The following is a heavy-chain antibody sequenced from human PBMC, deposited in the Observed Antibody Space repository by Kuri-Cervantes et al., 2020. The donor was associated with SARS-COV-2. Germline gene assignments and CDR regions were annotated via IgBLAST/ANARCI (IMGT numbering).Heavy chain of an antibody. CDR2: IYYSGST. D-gene: IGHD3-9*01. CDR1: GFSLSNARMG. CDR3: ARGIDSPSGRRTKINNWFDP. Sequence: SGPTLVKPTETLTLTCTVPGFSLSNARMGVSWIRQPPGKGLEWIGYIYYSGSTNYNPSLKSRVTISVDTSKNQFSLKLSSVTAADTAVYYCARGIDSPSGRRTKINNWFDPWGQGTRVTVSS. J-gene: IGHJ5*02. V-gene: IGHV4-61*01.